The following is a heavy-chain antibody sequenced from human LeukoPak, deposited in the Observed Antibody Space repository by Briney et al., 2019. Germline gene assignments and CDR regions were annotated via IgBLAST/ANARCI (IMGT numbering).Heavy chain of an antibody. V-gene: IGHV1-46*01. CDR3: ARWETPHGMDV. CDR2: INPSGGST. J-gene: IGHJ6*02. Sequence: ASVKVSCKASGYTFTSYCMHWVRQAPGQGLEWMGIINPSGGSTSYAQKFQGRVTMTRDTSTSTVYMELSSLRSEDTAVYYCARWETPHGMDVWGQGTTVTVSS. CDR1: GYTFTSYC. D-gene: IGHD1-26*01.